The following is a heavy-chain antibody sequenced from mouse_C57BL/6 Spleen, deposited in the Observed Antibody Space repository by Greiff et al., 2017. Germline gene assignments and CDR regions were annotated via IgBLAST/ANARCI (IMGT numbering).Heavy chain of an antibody. CDR1: GYAFSSYW. CDR3: AREYYGSPMDY. J-gene: IGHJ4*01. CDR2: IYPGDGDT. V-gene: IGHV1-80*01. Sequence: QVKLQQSGAALVKPGASVKISCKASGYAFSSYWMNWVKQRPGKGLEWIGQIYPGDGDTNYNGKFKGKATLTADKSSSTAYMQISSRTSEDSAVYFWAREYYGSPMDYWGQGTSVTVSS. D-gene: IGHD1-1*01.